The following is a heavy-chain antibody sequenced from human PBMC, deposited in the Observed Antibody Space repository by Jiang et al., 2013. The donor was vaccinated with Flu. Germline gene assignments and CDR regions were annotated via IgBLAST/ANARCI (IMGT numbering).Heavy chain of an antibody. CDR3: AVEDSSVIGLFQH. Sequence: SGAEVKKPGSSVKVSCKASGGTFSSYAISWVRQAPGQGLEWMGRIIPILGIANYAQKFQGRVTITADKSTSTAYMELSSLRSEDTAVYYCAVEDSSVIGLFQHWGQGTLVTVSS. V-gene: IGHV1-69*04. D-gene: IGHD3-22*01. CDR2: IIPILGIA. CDR1: GGTFSSYA. J-gene: IGHJ1*01.